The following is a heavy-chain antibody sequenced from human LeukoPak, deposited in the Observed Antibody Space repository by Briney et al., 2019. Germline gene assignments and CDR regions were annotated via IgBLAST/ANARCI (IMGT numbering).Heavy chain of an antibody. V-gene: IGHV3-9*01. Sequence: GRSLRLSCAASGFTFEDYAMHWVRQAPGKGLEWVACVTWNSDNIDYAESVRGRFTISRDNAKNSLYLEMNSLRLEDTALYYCVKESEDSSGWATRYYFDYWGQGSLVTVSS. CDR1: GFTFEDYA. CDR3: VKESEDSSGWATRYYFDY. CDR2: VTWNSDNI. J-gene: IGHJ4*02. D-gene: IGHD6-19*01.